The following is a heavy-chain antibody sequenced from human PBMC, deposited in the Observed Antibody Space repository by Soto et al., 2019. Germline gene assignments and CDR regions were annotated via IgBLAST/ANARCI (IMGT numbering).Heavy chain of an antibody. CDR3: GRGRSGQIVVFY. J-gene: IGHJ4*02. Sequence: ASVKVSCKASGYTFTGHYIHCVRQAPEQGPEWMGEIGPESGATRYAQKFHGRVTMTRDMSIPPVYMELNPLHPDDTAVYYCGRGRSGQIVVFYWGQGTPVTVSS. V-gene: IGHV1-2*02. D-gene: IGHD5-12*01. CDR2: IGPESGAT. CDR1: GYTFTGHY.